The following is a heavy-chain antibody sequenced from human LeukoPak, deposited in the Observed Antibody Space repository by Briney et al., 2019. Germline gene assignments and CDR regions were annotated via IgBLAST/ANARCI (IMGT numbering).Heavy chain of an antibody. CDR1: GGSFSGYY. Sequence: SETLSLTCAVYGGSFSGYYWSWIRQPPGKGLEWIGEINHSGGTNYNPSLKSRVTISVDTSKTQFSLKLSSVTAADTAVYYCARVGSSFDPWGQGTLVTVSS. V-gene: IGHV4-34*01. J-gene: IGHJ5*02. CDR3: ARVGSSFDP. CDR2: INHSGGT.